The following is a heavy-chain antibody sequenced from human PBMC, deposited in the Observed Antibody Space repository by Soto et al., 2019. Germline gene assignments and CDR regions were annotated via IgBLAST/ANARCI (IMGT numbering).Heavy chain of an antibody. CDR3: AKDDRYYYYSWGSYRPEYLGY. CDR1: GFTFSSYA. D-gene: IGHD3-16*02. J-gene: IGHJ4*02. CDR2: ITGGGGST. Sequence: EVQLLESGGGLVQPGGSLRLSCAASGFTFSSYAMSWVRQAPGKGLEWVSAITGGGGSTYYADSVKGRFTISRDNSKNTLYLQMNSVRAEDTAVYYCAKDDRYYYYSWGSYRPEYLGYWGQGTLGDVCS. V-gene: IGHV3-23*01.